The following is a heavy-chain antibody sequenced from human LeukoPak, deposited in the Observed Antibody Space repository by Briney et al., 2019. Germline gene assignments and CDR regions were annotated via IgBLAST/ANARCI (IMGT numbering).Heavy chain of an antibody. D-gene: IGHD6-19*01. V-gene: IGHV4-61*02. J-gene: IGHJ4*02. CDR1: GDSISSSTYY. CDR3: AKGTSSGWYYFDY. CDR2: IYTSGST. Sequence: SETLSLTCTVSGDSISSSTYYWSWIRQPAGKGLEWIGRIYTSGSTNYNPSLKSRVTISVDTSKNQFSLKLSSVTAADTAVYYCAKGTSSGWYYFDYWGQGTLVTVSS.